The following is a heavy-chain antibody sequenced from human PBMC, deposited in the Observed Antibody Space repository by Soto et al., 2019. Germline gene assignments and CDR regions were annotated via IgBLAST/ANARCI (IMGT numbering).Heavy chain of an antibody. CDR1: GGSISSYY. CDR3: ARESSWFDP. V-gene: IGHV4-59*01. CDR2: IYYSGST. J-gene: IGHJ5*02. Sequence: SETLSLTCTVSGGSISSYYWSWIRQPPGKGLEWIGYIYYSGSTNYNPSLKSRVTISVDTSKNQFSLKLSSVTAADTTVYYCARESSWFDPWGQGTLVTVSS.